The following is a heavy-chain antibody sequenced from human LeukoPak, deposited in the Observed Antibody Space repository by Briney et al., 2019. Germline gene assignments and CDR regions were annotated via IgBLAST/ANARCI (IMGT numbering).Heavy chain of an antibody. CDR2: MSGDGGST. V-gene: IGHV3-23*01. D-gene: IGHD6-13*01. J-gene: IGHJ4*02. Sequence: GGSLRLSCAASGFTFSSYAMSWVRQAPGKGLEWVSAMSGDGGSTYYADSVKGRFTISRDNSKNTLYLQMNSLRAEDTAVYYCALVSLFSSSWYGDYWGQGTLVTVSS. CDR3: ALVSLFSSSWYGDY. CDR1: GFTFSSYA.